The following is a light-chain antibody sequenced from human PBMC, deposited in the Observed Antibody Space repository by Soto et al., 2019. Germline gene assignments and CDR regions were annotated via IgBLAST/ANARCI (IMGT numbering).Light chain of an antibody. Sequence: QSALTQPASVSASPGQSIDISCTVTRSHVGAYNYVSWYQPHTGKAHKLMIYEVTNRPSGVSDRFSGSKSGNAASLTISGLQAEYEADYYCRSVTGRCTVVFGTGTKLTVL. CDR2: EVT. CDR1: RSHVGAYNY. V-gene: IGLV2-14*01. J-gene: IGLJ1*01. CDR3: RSVTGRCTVV.